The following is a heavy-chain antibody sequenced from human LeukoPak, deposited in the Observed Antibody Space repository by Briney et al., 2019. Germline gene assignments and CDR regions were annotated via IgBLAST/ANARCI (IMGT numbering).Heavy chain of an antibody. CDR2: ISSSSSYI. Sequence: GGSLRLSCAASGFTFSSYSMNWVRQAPGKGLEWVSSISSSSSYIYYADSVKGRFTISRDNAKNSLYLQMNSLRAEDTAVYYCARLSQEYIGSGFVYWGQGTLVTVSS. J-gene: IGHJ4*02. D-gene: IGHD5-12*01. CDR1: GFTFSSYS. CDR3: ARLSQEYIGSGFVY. V-gene: IGHV3-21*04.